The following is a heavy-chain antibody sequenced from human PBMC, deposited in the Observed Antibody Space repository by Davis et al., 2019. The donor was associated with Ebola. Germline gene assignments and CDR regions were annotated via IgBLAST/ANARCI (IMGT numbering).Heavy chain of an antibody. CDR3: ASELEGIDYYDSSGYYYYGMDV. D-gene: IGHD3-22*01. CDR2: IYYSGST. CDR1: GGSISSYY. V-gene: IGHV4-59*08. Sequence: MPSETLSLTCTVSGGSISSYYWSWIRQPPGKGLEWIGYIYYSGSTNYNPSLKSRVTISVDTSKNQFSLKLSSVTAADTAVYYCASELEGIDYYDSSGYYYYGMDVWGKGTTVTVSS. J-gene: IGHJ6*04.